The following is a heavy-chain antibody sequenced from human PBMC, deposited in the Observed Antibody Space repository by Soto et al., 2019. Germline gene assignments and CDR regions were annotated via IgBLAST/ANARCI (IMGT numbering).Heavy chain of an antibody. V-gene: IGHV1-18*01. Sequence: ASVKVCCKASGYAFTSYGISWVRQAPGQGLEWMGWISAYNGNTNYAQKLQGRVTMTTDTSTSTTYMELRSLRSDDTAVYYCARDGVDTATGYYYGMDVWVQGTTVTVSS. D-gene: IGHD5-18*01. J-gene: IGHJ6*02. CDR3: ARDGVDTATGYYYGMDV. CDR1: GYAFTSYG. CDR2: ISAYNGNT.